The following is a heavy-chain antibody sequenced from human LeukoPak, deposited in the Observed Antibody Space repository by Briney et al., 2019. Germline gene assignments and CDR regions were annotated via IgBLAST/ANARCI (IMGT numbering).Heavy chain of an antibody. Sequence: GGSLRLSCAASGFTFSDYYISWIRQAPGKGLEWVSYISSSGSTIYYADSVKGRFTISRDNAKNSLYLQMNSLRAEDTAVYYCARTALLFDAFDIWGQGTMVTVSS. CDR2: ISSSGSTI. CDR1: GFTFSDYY. D-gene: IGHD3-10*01. V-gene: IGHV3-11*01. J-gene: IGHJ3*02. CDR3: ARTALLFDAFDI.